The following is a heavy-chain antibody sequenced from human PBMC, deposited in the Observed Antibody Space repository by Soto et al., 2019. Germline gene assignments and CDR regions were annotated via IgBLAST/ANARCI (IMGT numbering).Heavy chain of an antibody. V-gene: IGHV3-30*18. CDR1: GFTFSSYG. Sequence: TGGSLRLSCAASGFTFSSYGMHWVRQAPGKGLEWVAVISYDGSNKYYADSVKGRFTISRDNSKNTLYLQMNSLRAEDTAVYYCAKGGRYFDWLSQYYFDYWGQGTLVTVSS. J-gene: IGHJ4*02. CDR2: ISYDGSNK. CDR3: AKGGRYFDWLSQYYFDY. D-gene: IGHD3-9*01.